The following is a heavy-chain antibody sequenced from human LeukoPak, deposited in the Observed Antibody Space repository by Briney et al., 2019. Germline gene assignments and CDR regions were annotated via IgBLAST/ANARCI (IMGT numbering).Heavy chain of an antibody. Sequence: SETLSLTCTVSGGSISSYYWSWIRQPAGKGLEWIGYIYYSGSTNYNPSLKSRVTISVDTSKNQFSLKLSSVTAADTAVYYCARDPHSSGWFLFDYWGQGTLVTVSS. D-gene: IGHD6-19*01. J-gene: IGHJ4*02. CDR1: GGSISSYY. V-gene: IGHV4-59*12. CDR2: IYYSGST. CDR3: ARDPHSSGWFLFDY.